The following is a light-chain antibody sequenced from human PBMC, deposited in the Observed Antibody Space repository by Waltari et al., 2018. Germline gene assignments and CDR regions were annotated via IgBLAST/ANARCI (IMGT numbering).Light chain of an antibody. J-gene: IGLJ1*01. CDR3: NSYTNSGTYV. Sequence: QSALTQPASVSGSPGQSITIYCTGTRSDVGTHNYVYWYQQRPGKAPDLIIFDVSNRPSGVSIRFSGSKSGNTASLTISGLQAEDEADYYCNSYTNSGTYVFGSGTKVTVL. V-gene: IGLV2-14*03. CDR2: DVS. CDR1: RSDVGTHNY.